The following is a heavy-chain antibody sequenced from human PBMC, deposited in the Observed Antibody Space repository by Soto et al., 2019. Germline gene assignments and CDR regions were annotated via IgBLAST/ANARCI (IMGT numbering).Heavy chain of an antibody. Sequence: GESLKISCKGSGYSFTSYWVVWVRQMPGKGLEWMGIIYPGDSDTRYSPSFQGQVTISADKSISTAYLQWSSLKASDTAMYFCARLTPIYNSSYYMDVWGKGTTVTVSS. CDR2: IYPGDSDT. CDR3: ARLTPIYNSSYYMDV. V-gene: IGHV5-51*01. J-gene: IGHJ6*03. D-gene: IGHD6-6*01. CDR1: GYSFTSYW.